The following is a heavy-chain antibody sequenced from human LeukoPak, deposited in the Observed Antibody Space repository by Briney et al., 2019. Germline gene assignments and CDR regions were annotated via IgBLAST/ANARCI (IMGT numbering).Heavy chain of an antibody. CDR3: ARDWKTNSFDY. V-gene: IGHV3-33*01. D-gene: IGHD1-1*01. CDR2: IYYDGSNI. J-gene: IGHJ4*02. Sequence: EGSLRLSCAASEFTFTTYAMHWVRQAPGKGLEWVAFIYYDGSNIYYADYVKGRFTISRDISKNTLYLQMDSLRAEDTAIYYCARDWKTNSFDYWGQGTLVTVSS. CDR1: EFTFTTYA.